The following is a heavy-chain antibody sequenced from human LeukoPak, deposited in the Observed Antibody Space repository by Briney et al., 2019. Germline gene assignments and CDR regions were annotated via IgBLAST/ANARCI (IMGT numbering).Heavy chain of an antibody. CDR1: GFTFSSYA. V-gene: IGHV3-33*01. CDR3: VRGGMSTATKTDY. CDR2: IWHDGSNK. Sequence: GGSLRLSCAASGFTFSSYAMHWVRPAPGKGLEWVAVIWHDGSNKDYVDSVKGRFTISRDNSENTLFLQVDSLRAEDTAVYYCVRGGMSTATKTDYWGQGTLVVVSS. D-gene: IGHD4-17*01. J-gene: IGHJ4*02.